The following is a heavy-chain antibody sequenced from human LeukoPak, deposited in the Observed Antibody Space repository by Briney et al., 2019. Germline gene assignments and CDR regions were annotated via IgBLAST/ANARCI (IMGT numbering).Heavy chain of an antibody. V-gene: IGHV4-34*01. D-gene: IGHD3-10*01. Sequence: SETLSLTCAVYGGSFSGYYWSWIRQPPGKGLEWIGEINHSGSTNYNPSLKSRVTISVDTSKNQFSLKLSSVTAADTAVYYRARGPITMVRGDEDGAFDIWGQGTMVTVSS. J-gene: IGHJ3*02. CDR1: GGSFSGYY. CDR2: INHSGST. CDR3: ARGPITMVRGDEDGAFDI.